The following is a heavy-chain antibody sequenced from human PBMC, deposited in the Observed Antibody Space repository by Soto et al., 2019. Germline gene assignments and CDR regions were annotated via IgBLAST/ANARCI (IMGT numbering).Heavy chain of an antibody. CDR1: GFTFSSYW. J-gene: IGHJ5*02. D-gene: IGHD5-12*01. CDR2: INPDGRTT. CDR3: ARVRVSGYEFDP. Sequence: EAQLVESGGGLVQPGGSLRLSFAASGFTFSSYWMHGVRQAPGKGLVWVSRINPDGRTTNYADSVKGRFTISRDNANDTLFLQMNSLRAEDTAVYYCARVRVSGYEFDPWGQGTLITVSS. V-gene: IGHV3-74*01.